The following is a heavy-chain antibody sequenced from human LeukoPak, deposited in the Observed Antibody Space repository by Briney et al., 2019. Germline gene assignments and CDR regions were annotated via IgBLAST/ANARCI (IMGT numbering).Heavy chain of an antibody. V-gene: IGHV3-7*01. CDR2: IHKDGSET. CDR3: ARLDYSRVYVY. CDR1: GFTFGNYW. Sequence: GGSLRLSCAASGFTFGNYWMSWVRQAPGKGLEWVANIHKDGSETYFVDSVKGRFTMSRDNAENSLSLQMSSLKAEDTAIYYCARLDYSRVYVYWGQGTLVTVSS. D-gene: IGHD4-11*01. J-gene: IGHJ4*02.